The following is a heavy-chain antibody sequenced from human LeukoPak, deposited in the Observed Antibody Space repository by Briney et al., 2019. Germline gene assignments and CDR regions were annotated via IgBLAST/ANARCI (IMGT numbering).Heavy chain of an antibody. D-gene: IGHD1-26*01. CDR2: MNPNSGNT. V-gene: IGHV1-8*01. Sequence: ASVKVSCKASGYTFTSYDINWVRQATGQGLEWMGWMNPNSGNTGYAQKFQGRVTMTRNTSISTAYMELSSLRSEDTAVYYCARGPRIVGDTTSYYFDYWGQGTLVTVSS. J-gene: IGHJ4*02. CDR3: ARGPRIVGDTTSYYFDY. CDR1: GYTFTSYD.